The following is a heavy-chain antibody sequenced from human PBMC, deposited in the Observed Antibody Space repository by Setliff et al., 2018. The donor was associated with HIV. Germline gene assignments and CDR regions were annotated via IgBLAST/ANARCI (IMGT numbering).Heavy chain of an antibody. CDR3: GRGDY. CDR1: GFTFSNSW. CDR2: MRPDGSEK. J-gene: IGHJ4*02. Sequence: PGGSLRLSFAASGFTFSNSWVNWVRQAPGKGLEWVANMRPDGSEKYYVDSVKGRFTISRDDAKNSLYLQMNSLTAEDTAVYYCGRGDYWGQGTLVTVSS. V-gene: IGHV3-7*05.